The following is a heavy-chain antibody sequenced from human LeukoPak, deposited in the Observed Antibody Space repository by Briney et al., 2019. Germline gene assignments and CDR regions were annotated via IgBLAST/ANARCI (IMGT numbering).Heavy chain of an antibody. J-gene: IGHJ4*02. CDR2: MNQDGSRI. D-gene: IGHD3-22*01. CDR3: ARDPPPDDTSGYLDY. V-gene: IGHV3-7*04. Sequence: PGGSLRLSCSASGFTMSNCWMTWVRQAPGKGLEWVANMNQDGSRIYYVDSVKGQFTISRDNAKNSLHLQMSSLRADDTAVYYCARDPPPDDTSGYLDYWGQGALVTVSS. CDR1: GFTMSNCW.